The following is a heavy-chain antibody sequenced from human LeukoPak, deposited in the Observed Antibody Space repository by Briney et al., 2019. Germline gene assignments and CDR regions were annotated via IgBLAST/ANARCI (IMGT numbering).Heavy chain of an antibody. CDR2: LYSGGST. V-gene: IGHV3-53*01. CDR3: ARAPRMVHFDY. Sequence: PGGSLRLSCAASGLTVSSNYMTWVRQAPGKGLEWVSVLYSGGSTYYADSVKGRFTISRGNSKNTLYLQMNSLRAEDTAVYYCARAPRMVHFDYWGQGTLVTVSS. CDR1: GLTVSSNY. D-gene: IGHD6-13*01. J-gene: IGHJ4*02.